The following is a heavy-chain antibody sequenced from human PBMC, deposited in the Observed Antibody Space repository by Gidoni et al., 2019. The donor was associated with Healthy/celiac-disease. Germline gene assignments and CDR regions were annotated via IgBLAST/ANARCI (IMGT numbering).Heavy chain of an antibody. Sequence: EVQLLESGGGLVQPGGSLRLACAASGLTFSSYAMSWVRQAPGKGLEWVSAISGSGGSTYYADSVKGRFTISRDNSKNTLYLQMNSLRAEDTAVYYCAKDLEWYYYDSSGYYGVDYWGQGTLVTVSS. D-gene: IGHD3-22*01. CDR2: ISGSGGST. J-gene: IGHJ4*02. CDR1: GLTFSSYA. CDR3: AKDLEWYYYDSSGYYGVDY. V-gene: IGHV3-23*01.